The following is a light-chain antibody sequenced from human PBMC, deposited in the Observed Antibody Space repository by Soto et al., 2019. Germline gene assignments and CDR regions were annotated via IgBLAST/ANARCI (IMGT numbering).Light chain of an antibody. Sequence: DIQMTQSPSSVSASVGDRVTITCRASQGISSWLAWYQHKPGKAPKLLIYVASSLQSGVPSRFSGSGSGTDXTXXXXXLQPEDFATYYCQQANSFPWTFGQGTKVEIK. J-gene: IGKJ1*01. CDR1: QGISSW. CDR2: VAS. V-gene: IGKV1-12*01. CDR3: QQANSFPWT.